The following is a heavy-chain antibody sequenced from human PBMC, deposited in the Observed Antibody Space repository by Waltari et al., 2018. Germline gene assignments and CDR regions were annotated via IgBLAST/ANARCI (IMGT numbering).Heavy chain of an antibody. CDR3: LRDYYDSSGYYYPQGY. J-gene: IGHJ4*02. CDR2: TFYRSKWYN. CDR1: GDSVSSNRAA. Sequence: QVQLQQSGPGLVKPSQTLSLTCAISGDSVSSNRAAWNWIRQSPSRCLEWLGRTFYRSKWYNDYAVSVKSRMTIHPDTSKNQLSLQLNSVTPEDTAVYYCLRDYYDSSGYYYPQGYWGQGTLVIVSS. D-gene: IGHD3-22*01. V-gene: IGHV6-1*01.